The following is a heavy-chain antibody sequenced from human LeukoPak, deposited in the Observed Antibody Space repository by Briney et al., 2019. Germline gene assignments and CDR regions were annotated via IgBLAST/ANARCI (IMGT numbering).Heavy chain of an antibody. CDR1: GFTFSIYS. V-gene: IGHV3-15*01. Sequence: PGGSLRLSCAASGFTFSIYSMKWVRQAPGKGLEWIDRIKSKTDGGTTDYAAPVKGRFTISRDDSKNTLYLQMNSLQTEDTAVYYCTTLARGWELLIPNDYWGQGTLVTVSS. CDR3: TTLARGWELLIPNDY. CDR2: IKSKTDGGTT. J-gene: IGHJ4*02. D-gene: IGHD1-26*01.